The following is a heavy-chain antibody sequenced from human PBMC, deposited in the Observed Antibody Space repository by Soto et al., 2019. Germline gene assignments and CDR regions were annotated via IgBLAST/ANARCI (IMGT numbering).Heavy chain of an antibody. V-gene: IGHV1-18*01. Sequence: QVQLVQSGAEVKKPGASVKVSCKASGYTFTSYGISWVRQAPGQGLEWMGWISGHNGNTDYAQKLQGRVTMTTDTSTSTAYMELRRRGYADTAGYYCGRGVGWEPLDYWGQGALVTVSS. CDR2: ISGHNGNT. CDR1: GYTFTSYG. J-gene: IGHJ4*02. D-gene: IGHD1-26*01. CDR3: GRGVGWEPLDY.